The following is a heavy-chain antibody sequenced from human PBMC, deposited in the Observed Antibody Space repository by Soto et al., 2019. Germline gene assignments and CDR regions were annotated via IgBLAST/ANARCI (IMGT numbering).Heavy chain of an antibody. CDR2: IKQDGSEK. Sequence: PGGSLRLSCAASGFTFSSYWMTWVRQAPGKGLEWVANIKQDGSEKYYVDSVKGRFTISRDNAKNSLYLQMNSLRAEDTAVYYCAREWEYCSGGSCYHHDAFDIWGQGTMVNVSS. V-gene: IGHV3-7*01. D-gene: IGHD2-15*01. CDR1: GFTFSSYW. CDR3: AREWEYCSGGSCYHHDAFDI. J-gene: IGHJ3*02.